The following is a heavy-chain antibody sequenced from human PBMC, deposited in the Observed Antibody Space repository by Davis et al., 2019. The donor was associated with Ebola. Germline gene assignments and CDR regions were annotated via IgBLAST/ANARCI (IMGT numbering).Heavy chain of an antibody. J-gene: IGHJ3*02. D-gene: IGHD1-26*01. CDR3: ARSSSGGDRRELLPDAFDI. CDR1: GYSFTSYW. V-gene: IGHV5-51*01. CDR2: IYPGDSDT. Sequence: PGGSLRLSCKGSGYSFTSYWIGWVRQMPGKGLEWMGIIYPGDSDTRYSPSFQGQVTISADKSISTAYLQWSSLKASDTAMYYCARSSSGGDRRELLPDAFDIWGQGTMVTVSS.